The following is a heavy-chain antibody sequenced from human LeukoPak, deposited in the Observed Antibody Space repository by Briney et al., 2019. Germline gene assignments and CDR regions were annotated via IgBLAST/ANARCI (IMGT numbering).Heavy chain of an antibody. V-gene: IGHV1-8*03. CDR3: ASEGDSSWSFGY. J-gene: IGHJ4*02. D-gene: IGHD6-13*01. CDR1: GYTFTSFD. Sequence: ASVKVSCKASGYTFTSFDINWVRQATGQGLEWMGWMNPNSGNTGYAQKFQGRVTITEDTSTDTAYMELSSLRSEDTAVYYCASEGDSSWSFGYWGQGTLVTVSS. CDR2: MNPNSGNT.